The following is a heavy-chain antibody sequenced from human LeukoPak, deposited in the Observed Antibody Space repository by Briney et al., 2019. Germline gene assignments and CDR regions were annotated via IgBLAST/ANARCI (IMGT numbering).Heavy chain of an antibody. CDR1: GGSISSSSYY. Sequence: PSETLSLTCTVSGGSISSSSYYWGWIRQPPGKGLEWIGSIYYSGSTYYNPSLKSRVTISVDTSKNQFSLKLSSVTAANTAVYYCARRQWLAYFGYWGQGTLVTVSS. V-gene: IGHV4-39*01. CDR2: IYYSGST. CDR3: ARRQWLAYFGY. J-gene: IGHJ4*02. D-gene: IGHD6-19*01.